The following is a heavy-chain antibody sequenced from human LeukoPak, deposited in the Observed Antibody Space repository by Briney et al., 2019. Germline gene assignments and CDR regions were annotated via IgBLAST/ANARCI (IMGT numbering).Heavy chain of an antibody. J-gene: IGHJ4*02. CDR1: GGSISSYY. D-gene: IGHD3-10*01. Sequence: SETLSLTCTVSGGSISSYYWSWIRQPPGKGLEWIGYIYYSGTTYYNPSLRSRLTISVDTSKNQFSLKLSSVTAADTAVYYCARYGSGSNDYWGQGTLVTVSS. CDR2: IYYSGTT. CDR3: ARYGSGSNDY. V-gene: IGHV4-59*08.